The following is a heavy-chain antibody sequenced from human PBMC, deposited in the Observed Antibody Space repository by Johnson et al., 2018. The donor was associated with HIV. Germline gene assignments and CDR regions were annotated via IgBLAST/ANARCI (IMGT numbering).Heavy chain of an antibody. J-gene: IGHJ3*02. CDR1: GFTFDDYA. CDR3: AKGYGDYEGNAFDI. D-gene: IGHD4-17*01. V-gene: IGHV3-23*04. Sequence: VQLVESGGGLVQPGRSLRLSCAASGFTFDDYAMHWVRQAPGKGLEWVSAISGSGGSTYYADSVKGRFTISRDNSKNTLNLQMNSLRAEDTAVYYCAKGYGDYEGNAFDIWGQGTMVTVSS. CDR2: ISGSGGST.